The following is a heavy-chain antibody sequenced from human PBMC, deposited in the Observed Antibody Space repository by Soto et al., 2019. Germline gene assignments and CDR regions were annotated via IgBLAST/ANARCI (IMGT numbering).Heavy chain of an antibody. J-gene: IGHJ4*02. V-gene: IGHV4-59*01. CDR2: IYYSGST. CDR1: GGSISSYY. D-gene: IGHD4-17*01. Sequence: SETLSLTSTVSGGSISSYYWSWIRQPPGKGLEWIGYIYYSGSTNYNPSLKSRVTISVDTSKNQFSLKLSSVTAADTAVYYCARRYGPSFDYWGQGTLVTVSS. CDR3: ARRYGPSFDY.